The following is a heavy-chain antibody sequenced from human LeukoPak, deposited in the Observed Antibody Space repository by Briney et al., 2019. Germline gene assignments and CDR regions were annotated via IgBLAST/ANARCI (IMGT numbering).Heavy chain of an antibody. V-gene: IGHV4-38-2*02. Sequence: SETLSLTCTVSDYSISSGYGYYWGWIRQPPGKGLEWIGNIYHSGITYYNRFNSSLKSRVTISIDTSKNQFSLRLTSVTAADTAVYFCATLVSTRYYFDYWGQGTLVTVFS. CDR1: DYSISSGYGYY. CDR2: IYHSGIT. J-gene: IGHJ4*02. CDR3: ATLVSTRYYFDY. D-gene: IGHD5/OR15-5a*01.